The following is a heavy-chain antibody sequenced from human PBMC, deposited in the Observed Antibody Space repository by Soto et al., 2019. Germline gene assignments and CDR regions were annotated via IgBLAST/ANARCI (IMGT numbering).Heavy chain of an antibody. V-gene: IGHV3-23*01. D-gene: IGHD3-3*01. J-gene: IGHJ4*02. CDR2: ISGSGGST. CDR1: GFTFSSYA. Sequence: GESLKISCAASGFTFSSYAMSWVRQAPGKGLEWVSAISGSGGSTYYADSVKGRFTISRDNSKNTLYLQMNSLRAEDTAVYYCAKGGFWSADRKYFDYWGQGTLVTVSS. CDR3: AKGGFWSADRKYFDY.